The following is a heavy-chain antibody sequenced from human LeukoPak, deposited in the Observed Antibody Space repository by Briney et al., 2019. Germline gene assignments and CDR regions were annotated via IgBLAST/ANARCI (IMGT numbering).Heavy chain of an antibody. D-gene: IGHD3-16*02. J-gene: IGHJ4*02. Sequence: GGSLRLSCTASGFTFNNYLMSWVRQAPGKGLEWVPNINEDGSEKYYVDSVKGRLTISRDNAKNSLYLQMNSLGSEDTAVYYCARDYPPGDYWGQGTLVTVSS. CDR2: INEDGSEK. CDR3: ARDYPPGDY. V-gene: IGHV3-7*01. CDR1: GFTFNNYL.